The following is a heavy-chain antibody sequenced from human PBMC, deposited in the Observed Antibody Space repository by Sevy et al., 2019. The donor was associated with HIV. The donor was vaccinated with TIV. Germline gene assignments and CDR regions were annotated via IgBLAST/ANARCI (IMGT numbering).Heavy chain of an antibody. V-gene: IGHV3-9*01. J-gene: IGHJ3*02. CDR1: GFTFDDYA. CDR2: ISWNSGSI. Sequence: GGSLRLSCAASGFTFDDYAMHWVRQAPGKGLEWVSGISWNSGSIGYADSVKGRFTISRDNAKNSLYLQMNSLRAEDTALYYCAKDFKPKYADAFDIWGQGTMVTVSS. CDR3: AKDFKPKYADAFDI. D-gene: IGHD2-2*01.